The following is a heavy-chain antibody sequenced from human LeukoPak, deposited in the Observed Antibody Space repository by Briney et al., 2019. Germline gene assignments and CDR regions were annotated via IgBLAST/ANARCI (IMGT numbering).Heavy chain of an antibody. CDR1: GYSISSGYY. Sequence: SETLSLTCTVSGYSISSGYYWGWIRQPPGKGLEWIGNIYHSGRTYYNPSLKSRVTISVDTSKNQISLKLTSVTAADTAVYYCARSIRDYSNTHHDYWGQGTLVTVSS. V-gene: IGHV4-38-2*02. J-gene: IGHJ4*01. CDR2: IYHSGRT. CDR3: ARSIRDYSNTHHDY. D-gene: IGHD4-17*01.